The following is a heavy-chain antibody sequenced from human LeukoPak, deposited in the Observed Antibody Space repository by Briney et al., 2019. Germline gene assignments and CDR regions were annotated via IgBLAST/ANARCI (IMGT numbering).Heavy chain of an antibody. J-gene: IGHJ4*02. CDR2: IIPILGIA. V-gene: IGHV1-69*04. CDR3: ARAAFYFGSGSGNDY. CDR1: GYTFTSYD. Sequence: SVKVSCKASGYTFTSYDINWVRQAPGQGVEWMGRIIPILGIANYAQKFQGRVTITADKSTSTAYMELSSLRSEDTAVYYCARAAFYFGSGSGNDYWGQGTLVTVSS. D-gene: IGHD3-10*01.